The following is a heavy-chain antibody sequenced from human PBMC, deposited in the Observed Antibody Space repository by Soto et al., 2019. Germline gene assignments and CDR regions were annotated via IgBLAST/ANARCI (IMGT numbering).Heavy chain of an antibody. J-gene: IGHJ6*02. CDR2: INYSGRT. Sequence: SETLSLTCSVSSGSISSSDYYWCLIRQPPGKGLEWIGYINYSGRTYYKPSLKSRVSISLDTSKNQFSLRLTSVTAADTAVYFCARFSTLGKDYGVDVWGQATTVTVSS. CDR1: SGSISSSDYY. D-gene: IGHD3-3*02. CDR3: ARFSTLGKDYGVDV. V-gene: IGHV4-30-4*01.